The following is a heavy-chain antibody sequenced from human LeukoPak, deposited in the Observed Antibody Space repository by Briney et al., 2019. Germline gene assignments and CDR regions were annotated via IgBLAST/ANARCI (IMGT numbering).Heavy chain of an antibody. Sequence: SETLSLTCAVYGGSFSGYYWSWIRQPSGKGLEWIGEISHSGSTNDNPSLKSRVTISVDTSKNQFSLKLSSVTAADTAVYYCARATYSDSRYCSGGSCSQWMIAFDYWGQGTLVTVSS. V-gene: IGHV4-34*01. CDR3: ARATYSDSRYCSGGSCSQWMIAFDY. CDR2: ISHSGST. CDR1: GGSFSGYY. J-gene: IGHJ4*02. D-gene: IGHD2-15*01.